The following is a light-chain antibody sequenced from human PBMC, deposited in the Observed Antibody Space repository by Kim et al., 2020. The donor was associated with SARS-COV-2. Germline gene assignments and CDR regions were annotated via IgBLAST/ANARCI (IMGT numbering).Light chain of an antibody. Sequence: QAVVIQEPSLTVSPGGTVTLTCASSTGAVTSGHYPYWFQQKPGQAPRTLIYDTTNKHSWTPARFSGSLLGDKAALTLSGAQPEDEADYYCLLSYTGVHVVFGGGTQLTVL. CDR1: TGAVTSGHY. V-gene: IGLV7-46*01. J-gene: IGLJ2*01. CDR2: DTT. CDR3: LLSYTGVHVV.